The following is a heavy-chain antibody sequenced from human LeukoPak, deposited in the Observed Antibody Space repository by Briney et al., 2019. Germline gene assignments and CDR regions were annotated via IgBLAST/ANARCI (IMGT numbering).Heavy chain of an antibody. CDR3: ARAEPSSSTTFDY. V-gene: IGHV4-30-4*08. Sequence: ASQTLSLTCTVSGGSISSGDYYWSRIRQPPGKGLEWIGYIYYSGSTYYNPSLKSRVTISVDTSKNQFSLKLSSVTAADTAVYYCARAEPSSSTTFDYWGQGTLVTVSS. D-gene: IGHD2-2*01. CDR2: IYYSGST. CDR1: GGSISSGDYY. J-gene: IGHJ4*02.